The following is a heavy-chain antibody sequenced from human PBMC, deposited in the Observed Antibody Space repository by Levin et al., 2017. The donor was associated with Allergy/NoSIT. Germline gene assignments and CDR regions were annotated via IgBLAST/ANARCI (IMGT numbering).Heavy chain of an antibody. Sequence: RASETLSLTCTVSGGSISSFTYYWGWIRQPPGKGLEWIGSISYSGSTYYNPSLMSRVTIFVDTSKNQFSLKLSSVTAADTAVYYCARIVAVAGRGYYYYGMDVWGQGTTVTVSS. CDR3: ARIVAVAGRGYYYYGMDV. CDR1: GGSISSFTYY. J-gene: IGHJ6*02. D-gene: IGHD6-19*01. CDR2: ISYSGST. V-gene: IGHV4-39*01.